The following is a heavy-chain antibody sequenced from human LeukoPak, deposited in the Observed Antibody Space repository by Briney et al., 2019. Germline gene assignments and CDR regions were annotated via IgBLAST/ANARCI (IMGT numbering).Heavy chain of an antibody. V-gene: IGHV3-9*01. CDR2: ISWNSGSI. D-gene: IGHD1-26*01. Sequence: PGRSLRLSRAASGFTFDDYAMHWVRQAPGKGLEWVSGISWNSGSIGYADSVKGRFTISRDNAKNSLYLQMNSLRAEDTAVYYCAREGSGSYRYFDYWGQGTLVTVSS. CDR1: GFTFDDYA. J-gene: IGHJ4*02. CDR3: AREGSGSYRYFDY.